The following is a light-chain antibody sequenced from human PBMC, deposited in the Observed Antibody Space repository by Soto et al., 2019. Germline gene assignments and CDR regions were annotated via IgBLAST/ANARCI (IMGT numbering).Light chain of an antibody. J-gene: IGKJ1*01. V-gene: IGKV3-20*01. CDR3: QQYGTSST. CDR2: EAS. CDR1: QTVRSDY. Sequence: EIVRTHSAGTLSRSPVDSATLSCRASQTVRSDYLAWYRQSPGQPPRLLLFEASNRAPGIPDRFSGSGSGTDFTLTIRRLETEDFAVYYCQQYGTSSTFGQGTKVDI.